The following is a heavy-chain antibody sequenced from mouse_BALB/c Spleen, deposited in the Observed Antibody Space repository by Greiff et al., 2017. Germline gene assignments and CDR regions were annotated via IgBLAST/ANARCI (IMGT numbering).Heavy chain of an antibody. J-gene: IGHJ2*01. CDR3: VGQGGYYYVDY. V-gene: IGHV10-1*02. D-gene: IGHD3-1*01. CDR2: IRSKSNNDAT. Sequence: EVMLVESGGGLVQPKGSLKLSCAASGFTFNTYAMNWVRQAPGKGLEWVARIRSKSNNDATYYADSVKDRLTISRDDSQSMLYLQMNNLKTEDTAMYYCVGQGGYYYVDYWGQGTTRTVSS. CDR1: GFTFNTYA.